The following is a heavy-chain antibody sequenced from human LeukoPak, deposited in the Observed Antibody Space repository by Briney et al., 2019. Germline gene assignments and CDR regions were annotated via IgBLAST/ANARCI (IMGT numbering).Heavy chain of an antibody. CDR3: ARHGRPGLPPIDY. D-gene: IGHD3/OR15-3a*01. V-gene: IGHV3-48*01. CDR2: ISSSSTTI. J-gene: IGHJ4*02. CDR1: GFTFSSYS. Sequence: GRSLRLSCAASGFTFSSYSMMWVRQAPGRGLEWVSYISSSSTTIHYADSVKGRFTISRDNAKNSVYLQMNSLRAEDTAVYYCARHGRPGLPPIDYWGQGTLVTVSS.